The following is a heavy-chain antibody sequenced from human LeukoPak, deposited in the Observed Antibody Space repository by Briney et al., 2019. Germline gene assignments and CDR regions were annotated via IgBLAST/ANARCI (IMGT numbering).Heavy chain of an antibody. D-gene: IGHD3-10*01. Sequence: GGSLRLSCAASGFTFSSYWMSRVRQAPGKGLEWVANIKQDGSEKYYVDSVKGRFTISRDNAKNSLYLQMNSLRAEDTAVYYCARLLWFGDPRYFDYWGQGTLVTVSS. CDR3: ARLLWFGDPRYFDY. J-gene: IGHJ4*02. V-gene: IGHV3-7*01. CDR2: IKQDGSEK. CDR1: GFTFSSYW.